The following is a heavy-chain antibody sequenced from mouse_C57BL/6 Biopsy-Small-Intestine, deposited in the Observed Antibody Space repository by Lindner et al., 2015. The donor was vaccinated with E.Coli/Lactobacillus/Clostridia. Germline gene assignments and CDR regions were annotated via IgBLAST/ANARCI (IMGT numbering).Heavy chain of an antibody. J-gene: IGHJ2*01. D-gene: IGHD2-12*01. Sequence: VQLQESGAELVRPGASVKLSCTASGFNIKDDYMHWVKQRPEQGLEWIGWIDPENGDTEYASKFQGKATITADTSSNTAYLQLSSLTSEDSAVYFCARDDTLDYWGQGTTLTVSS. CDR3: ARDDTLDY. V-gene: IGHV14-4*01. CDR2: IDPENGDT. CDR1: GFNIKDDY.